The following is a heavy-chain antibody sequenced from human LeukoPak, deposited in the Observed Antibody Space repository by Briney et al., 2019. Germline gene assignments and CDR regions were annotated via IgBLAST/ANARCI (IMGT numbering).Heavy chain of an antibody. V-gene: IGHV4-39*07. Sequence: PSETLSLTCTVSGGSINSGGYYWAWIRQPPGKGLEWIGSIYYSGSTYYNPSLKSRVTISVDTSKNQFSLKLSSVTAADTAVYYCARAGSGYPYYFDYWGQGTLVTVSS. CDR3: ARAGSGYPYYFDY. CDR2: IYYSGST. J-gene: IGHJ4*02. CDR1: GGSINSGGYY. D-gene: IGHD3-22*01.